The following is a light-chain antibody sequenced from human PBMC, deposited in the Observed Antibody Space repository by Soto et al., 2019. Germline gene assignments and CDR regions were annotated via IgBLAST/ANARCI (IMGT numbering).Light chain of an antibody. CDR3: QQYNSSPIT. J-gene: IGKJ5*01. V-gene: IGKV3-20*01. CDR1: QSIGSKY. CDR2: GSS. Sequence: IVLTQAPGTLSLSPGERATLSCRASQSIGSKYLAWYQQKPGQAPRLLIYGSSSRATGIPDRFSGSGSGTDFTLTIRRLEPEDFAVYYCQQYNSSPITFGQWTRLEIK.